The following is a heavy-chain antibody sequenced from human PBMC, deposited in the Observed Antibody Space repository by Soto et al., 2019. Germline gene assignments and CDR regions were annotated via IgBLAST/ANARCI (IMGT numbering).Heavy chain of an antibody. CDR2: IGKNGRDL. CDR3: VRAPGPMYYAMDE. V-gene: IGHV3-48*03. CDR1: GFIFCDYE. J-gene: IGHJ6*02. D-gene: IGHD2-8*01. Sequence: GGSLRLSCEVSGFIFCDYEFTWVRQAPGKGLEWVSYIGKNGRDLYDADSVKGRFTISRDDDKSTLYLEMNSLRAEDTAVYYCVRAPGPMYYAMDEWGQGTMVTVSS.